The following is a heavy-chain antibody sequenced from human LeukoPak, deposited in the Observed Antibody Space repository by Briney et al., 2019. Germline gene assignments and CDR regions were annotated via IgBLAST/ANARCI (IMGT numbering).Heavy chain of an antibody. D-gene: IGHD2-2*01. CDR1: GFTFSSYG. V-gene: IGHV3-30*18. Sequence: GRSLRLSCAASGFTFSSYGMHWVRQAPGKGLEWVAVISYDGSNKYYADSVKGRFTISRDNSKNTLYLQMNSLRAEDTAVYYCAKVQYCSSTSCYGGFDYWGQGTLVTVSS. J-gene: IGHJ4*02. CDR2: ISYDGSNK. CDR3: AKVQYCSSTSCYGGFDY.